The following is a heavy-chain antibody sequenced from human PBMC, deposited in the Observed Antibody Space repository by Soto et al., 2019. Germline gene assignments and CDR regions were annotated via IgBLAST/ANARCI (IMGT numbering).Heavy chain of an antibody. CDR3: ARIDGYTSDP. V-gene: IGHV3-33*01. CDR2: IWYDGSKS. J-gene: IGHJ5*02. D-gene: IGHD2-2*02. Sequence: QVQLLESGGGVVQSGRSLRLSCAASGFTFNRYGMHWVRQAPGKGLEWVAVIWYDGSKSYYADSVKGRFTISRDNSKNTVYLQMNSLRDEDTAVYYCARIDGYTSDPWGQGTLVTVSS. CDR1: GFTFNRYG.